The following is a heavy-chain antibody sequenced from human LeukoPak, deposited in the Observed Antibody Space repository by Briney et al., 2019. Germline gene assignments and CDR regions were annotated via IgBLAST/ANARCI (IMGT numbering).Heavy chain of an antibody. CDR1: GFTFDDYA. D-gene: IGHD5-18*01. Sequence: GGSLRLSCAASGFTFDDYAMHWVRQAPGKGLEWVSGISWNSGSIGYADSVKGRFTISRDNAKNSLYLQMNSLRAEDTALYYCARDPLGYSYIDYWGQGTLVIASS. V-gene: IGHV3-9*01. J-gene: IGHJ4*02. CDR2: ISWNSGSI. CDR3: ARDPLGYSYIDY.